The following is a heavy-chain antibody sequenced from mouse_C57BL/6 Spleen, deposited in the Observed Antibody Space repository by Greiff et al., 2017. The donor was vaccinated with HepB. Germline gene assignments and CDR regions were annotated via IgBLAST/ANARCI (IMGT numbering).Heavy chain of an antibody. CDR1: GYTFTSYG. CDR3: ARSSYYSNQAWFAY. Sequence: QVQLKQSGAELARPGASVKLSCKASGYTFTSYGISWVKQRTGQGLEWIGEIYPRSGNTYYNEKFKGKATLTADKSSSTAYMELRSLTSEDSAVYFCARSSYYSNQAWFAYWGQGTLVTVSA. V-gene: IGHV1-81*01. D-gene: IGHD2-5*01. J-gene: IGHJ3*01. CDR2: IYPRSGNT.